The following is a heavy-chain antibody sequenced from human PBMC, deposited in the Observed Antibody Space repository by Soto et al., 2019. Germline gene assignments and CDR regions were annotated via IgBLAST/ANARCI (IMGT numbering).Heavy chain of an antibody. CDR1: ASIFGSYA. J-gene: IGHJ6*02. Sequence: EVQLLESGGGLVQPGGSLTLSCAVSASIFGSYAMSWVRQAPGKGLEWVSTINAIGGSIYYADSVTGQFTISRDDSKNTLYLEMNSLRLEDTALYYCAKDHERFSSYYYGLDVWGPGTTVTVSS. CDR3: AKDHERFSSYYYGLDV. V-gene: IGHV3-23*01. CDR2: INAIGGSI.